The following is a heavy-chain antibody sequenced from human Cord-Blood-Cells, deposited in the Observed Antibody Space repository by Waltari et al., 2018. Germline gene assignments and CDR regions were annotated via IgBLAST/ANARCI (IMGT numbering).Heavy chain of an antibody. CDR1: GFTFTSSV. D-gene: IGHD3-3*01. CDR3: AASRFYTDFWSGPDY. Sequence: QMQLVQSGPEVKKPGTSVKVSCKASGFTFTSSVVQWVRQARGQRLEWIGWIVVGSGNTNYAQKFQERVTITRDMSTSTAYMELSSLRSEDTAVYYCAASRFYTDFWSGPDYWGQGTLVTVSS. V-gene: IGHV1-58*01. J-gene: IGHJ4*02. CDR2: IVVGSGNT.